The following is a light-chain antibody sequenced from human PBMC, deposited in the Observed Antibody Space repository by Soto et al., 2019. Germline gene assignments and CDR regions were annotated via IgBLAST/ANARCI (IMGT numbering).Light chain of an antibody. CDR2: EVS. V-gene: IGLV2-14*01. J-gene: IGLJ1*01. Sequence: VLTQPASVSGSPGQSITISCTGTSSDVGDYNYVSWYQQHPGKAPKLIIYEVSNRASGVFHRFSGSKSGNTASLTISGLQPEDEADYYCSSYGSTDTLFVFGTGTKVTVL. CDR3: SSYGSTDTLFV. CDR1: SSDVGDYNY.